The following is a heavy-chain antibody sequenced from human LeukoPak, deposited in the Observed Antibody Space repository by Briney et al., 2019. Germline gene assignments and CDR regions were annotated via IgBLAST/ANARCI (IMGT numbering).Heavy chain of an antibody. V-gene: IGHV7-4-1*02. J-gene: IGHJ5*02. D-gene: IGHD2-21*02. Sequence: ASVKVSCKASGYTFTSYAMNWVRQAPGQGLEWMGWINTNTGNPTYAQGFTGRFVFSLDASVSTAYLQISSLKAEDTAVYYCARGTPCGGDCYPGQEVWFDPWGQGTLVTVSS. CDR3: ARGTPCGGDCYPGQEVWFDP. CDR1: GYTFTSYA. CDR2: INTNTGNP.